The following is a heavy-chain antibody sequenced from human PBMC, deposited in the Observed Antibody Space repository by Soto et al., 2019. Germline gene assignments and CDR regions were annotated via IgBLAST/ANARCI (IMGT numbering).Heavy chain of an antibody. V-gene: IGHV1-69*08. J-gene: IGHJ6*02. CDR3: AREDRDRETGLVPADIDGMDG. D-gene: IGHD2-2*01. CDR1: GGTFSRYS. Sequence: QVQLVQSGAEVKKPGSSVKVSCKASGGTFSRYSITWVRQAPGHGLEWIGRIIPIFGIPTYAQKFQGRVTFNADESTSTAYMELSSLRSDDTAVYYCAREDRDRETGLVPADIDGMDGWGQGTTVT. CDR2: IIPIFGIP.